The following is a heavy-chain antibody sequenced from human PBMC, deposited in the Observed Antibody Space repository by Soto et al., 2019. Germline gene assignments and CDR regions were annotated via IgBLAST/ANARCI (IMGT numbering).Heavy chain of an antibody. CDR3: ARTDKGDYVPPLDN. D-gene: IGHD4-17*01. V-gene: IGHV1-18*01. J-gene: IGHJ4*02. Sequence: QVQLVQSGGEVKRPGASVKVSCKTSGYTFSNYGITWVRQAPGQPLEWLGWISLYSDGTNYAQNLQGRVTMTTDTSTNTAYLELRSLTSDDTAVYYCARTDKGDYVPPLDNWGQGTLVTVSS. CDR1: GYTFSNYG. CDR2: ISLYSDGT.